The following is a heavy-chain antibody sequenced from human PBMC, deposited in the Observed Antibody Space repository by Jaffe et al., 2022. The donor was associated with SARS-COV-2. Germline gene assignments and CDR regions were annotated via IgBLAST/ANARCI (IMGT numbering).Heavy chain of an antibody. Sequence: QVTLRESGPALVKPTQTLTLTCTFSGFSLSTSGMCVSWIRQPPGKALEWLALIDWDDDKYYSTSLKTRLTISKDTSKNQVVLTMTNMDPVDTATYYCARVTYSSGWYDGGDYWGQGTLVTVSS. CDR3: ARVTYSSGWYDGGDY. CDR2: IDWDDDK. D-gene: IGHD6-19*01. CDR1: GFSLSTSGMC. V-gene: IGHV2-70*01. J-gene: IGHJ4*02.